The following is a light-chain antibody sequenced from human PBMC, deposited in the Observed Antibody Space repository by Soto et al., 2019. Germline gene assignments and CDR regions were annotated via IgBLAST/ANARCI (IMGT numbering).Light chain of an antibody. CDR3: QQYGSSPRT. J-gene: IGKJ1*01. V-gene: IGKV3-20*01. CDR2: GAS. CDR1: RGVSANY. Sequence: ENVLTQSPGPLSLSPGEGATLSCMSSRGVSANYLAWYQQKPGQAPTLLIYGASIRAAGIPDRFSGSWSGTDFTLTIRRLEPDDVAVYYCQQYGSSPRTLGQGTKVDIK.